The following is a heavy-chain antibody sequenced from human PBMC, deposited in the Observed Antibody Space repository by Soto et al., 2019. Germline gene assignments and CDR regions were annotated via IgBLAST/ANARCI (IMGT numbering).Heavy chain of an antibody. J-gene: IGHJ4*02. V-gene: IGHV4-59*01. CDR2: IYYSGST. Sequence: TSETLSLTCTVSGGSISSYYWSWIRQPPGKGLEWIGYIYYSGSTNYNPSLKSRVTISVDTSKNQFSLKLSSVTAADTAVYYCASSESSWYYFDYWGQGTLVTVSS. CDR3: ASSESSWYYFDY. D-gene: IGHD6-13*01. CDR1: GGSISSYY.